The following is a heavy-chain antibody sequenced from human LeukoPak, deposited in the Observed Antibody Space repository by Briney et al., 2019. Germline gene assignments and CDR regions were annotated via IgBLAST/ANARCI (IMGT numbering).Heavy chain of an antibody. J-gene: IGHJ3*02. CDR3: ARRPPVSAFDI. CDR2: IYYSGST. V-gene: IGHV4-39*01. Sequence: SETLSLTCTVSGGSIRSSSYYWGWIRQPPGKGLEWIGSIYYSGSTYYNSSLKSRVTISVDTSKNQFSLKLSSVTAADTAVYYCARRPPVSAFDIWGQGTMVTVSS. CDR1: GGSIRSSSYY.